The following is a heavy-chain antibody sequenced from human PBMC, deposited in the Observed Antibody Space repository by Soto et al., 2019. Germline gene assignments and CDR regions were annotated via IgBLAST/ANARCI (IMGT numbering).Heavy chain of an antibody. J-gene: IGHJ4*02. D-gene: IGHD3-22*01. Sequence: HPGGSLRLSCAASGFTLSSYWMSWVRQAPGKGLEWVSAISGGGDNTYYAESVKGRFTISRDNSKNTLYLQMNTLRAEDTAVYHCAKGSASRPSSSYYFPGYFDDWGPGTLVTVSS. CDR1: GFTLSSYW. CDR3: AKGSASRPSSSYYFPGYFDD. CDR2: ISGGGDNT. V-gene: IGHV3-23*01.